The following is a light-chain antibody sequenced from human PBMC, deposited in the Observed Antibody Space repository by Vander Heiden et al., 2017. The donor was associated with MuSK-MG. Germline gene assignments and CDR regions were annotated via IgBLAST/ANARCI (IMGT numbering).Light chain of an antibody. V-gene: IGLV5-45*03. CDR1: SGINVGTYR. Sequence: QPVLTHQSSFSASPGASASLTCTLRSGINVGTYRIYWYQQKPGSPPQYLLRYKSYSDKQQGSGVPSRFSGSKDASANAGILLISGLQSEDEADYYCMIWHSSAWVFGGGTKLTVL. CDR3: MIWHSSAWV. CDR2: YKSYSDK. J-gene: IGLJ3*02.